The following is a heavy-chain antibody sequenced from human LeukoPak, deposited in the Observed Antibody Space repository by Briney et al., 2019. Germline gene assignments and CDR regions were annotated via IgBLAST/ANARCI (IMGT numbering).Heavy chain of an antibody. Sequence: ASVKVSCKASGYTFTGYYVHWVRQAPGQGLEWMGWINPNSGGTSYAQKFQGSITMTRDTSISTAYMELSRLRSDDTAVYYCARAGYEWHFDYWGQGTLVTVSS. CDR2: INPNSGGT. J-gene: IGHJ4*02. V-gene: IGHV1-2*02. D-gene: IGHD5-12*01. CDR3: ARAGYEWHFDY. CDR1: GYTFTGYY.